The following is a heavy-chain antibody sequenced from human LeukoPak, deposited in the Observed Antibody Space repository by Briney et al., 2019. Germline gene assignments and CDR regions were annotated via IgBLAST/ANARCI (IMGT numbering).Heavy chain of an antibody. V-gene: IGHV1-2*02. CDR1: GYTFTGYY. Sequence: ASVKVSCTASGYTFTGYYMHWVRQAPGQGLEWMGWINPNSGGTNYAQKFQGRVTMTRDTSVSTAYMELSRLRSDDTAVYYCARVTVGATTIDYWGQGTLVTVSS. J-gene: IGHJ4*02. CDR3: ARVTVGATTIDY. CDR2: INPNSGGT. D-gene: IGHD1-26*01.